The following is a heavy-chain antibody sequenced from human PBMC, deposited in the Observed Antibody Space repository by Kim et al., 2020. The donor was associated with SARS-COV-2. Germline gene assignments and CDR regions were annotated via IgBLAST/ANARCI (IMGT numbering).Heavy chain of an antibody. J-gene: IGHJ5*02. CDR3: VRGGDCTTTNCDNWSTA. CDR1: GFTFSTYW. D-gene: IGHD2-2*01. V-gene: IGHV3-74*01. Sequence: GGSLRLSCAASGFTFSTYWMHWVRQAPGKGLVWVSRINSDASNTNYVDSVEGRFTISRDNAKNTLYLQMNRLRVEDTAVYYCVRGGDCTTTNCDNWSTAWGQGTLVTVST. CDR2: INSDASNT.